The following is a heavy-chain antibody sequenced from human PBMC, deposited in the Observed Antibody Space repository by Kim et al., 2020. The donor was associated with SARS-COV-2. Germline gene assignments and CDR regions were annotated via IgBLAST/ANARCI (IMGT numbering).Heavy chain of an antibody. J-gene: IGHJ4*02. V-gene: IGHV4-34*01. Sequence: SETLSLTCAVYGGSFSGYYWSWIRQPPGKGLERIGEINHSGSTNYNPSLKSRVTISVDTSKNQFSLKLSSVTAADTAVYYCARGLNGSGTYDYWGQGTLVTVSS. CDR1: GGSFSGYY. CDR2: INHSGST. D-gene: IGHD3-10*01. CDR3: ARGLNGSGTYDY.